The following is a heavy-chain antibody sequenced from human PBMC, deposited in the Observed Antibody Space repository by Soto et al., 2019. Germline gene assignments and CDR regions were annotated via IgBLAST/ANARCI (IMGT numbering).Heavy chain of an antibody. Sequence: GGSLRLSCEASVFTFSSYCMTWVRQAPGKGLEWVADIRYDGSEKYYAGSVKGRFTISRDNSKNTLYLHMNSLRAEDTAVYYCASDSYGSGSYFFDYWGQGTLVTVSS. D-gene: IGHD3-10*01. CDR2: IRYDGSEK. J-gene: IGHJ4*02. V-gene: IGHV3-33*08. CDR3: ASDSYGSGSYFFDY. CDR1: VFTFSSYC.